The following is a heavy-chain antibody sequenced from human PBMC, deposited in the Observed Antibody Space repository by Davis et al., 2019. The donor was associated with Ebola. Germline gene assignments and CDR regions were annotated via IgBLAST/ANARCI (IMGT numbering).Heavy chain of an antibody. Sequence: GESLKISCAASRFTFSSYWMSWVRQAPGKGLEWVSSISSSSSYIYYADSVKGRFTISRDNSKNTLYLQMNSLRAEDTAVYYCARGRGGGYYGSGSYARYYYGMDVWGQGTTVTVSS. J-gene: IGHJ6*02. D-gene: IGHD3-10*01. CDR1: RFTFSSYW. CDR2: ISSSSSYI. CDR3: ARGRGGGYYGSGSYARYYYGMDV. V-gene: IGHV3-21*01.